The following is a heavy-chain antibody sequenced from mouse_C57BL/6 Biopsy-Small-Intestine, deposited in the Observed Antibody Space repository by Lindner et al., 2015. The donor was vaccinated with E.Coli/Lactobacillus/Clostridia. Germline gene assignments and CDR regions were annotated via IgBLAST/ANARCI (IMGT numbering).Heavy chain of an antibody. J-gene: IGHJ2*01. CDR1: GGTFGESS. Sequence: SVKVSCKSSGGTFGESSVTWVRQAPGQGLEWVGKITPILDRADYAQRFQGRVTMTADRSTGTVYMEVSSLTSEDTAVYFCARESKDYGDNAWNYYFDSWGQGTLVTVSS. D-gene: IGHD2-13*01. V-gene: IGHV1-77*01. CDR2: ITPILDRA. CDR3: ARESKDYGDNAWNYYFDS.